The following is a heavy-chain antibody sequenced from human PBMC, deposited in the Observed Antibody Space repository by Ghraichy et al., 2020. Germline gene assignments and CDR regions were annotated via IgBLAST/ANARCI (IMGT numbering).Heavy chain of an antibody. D-gene: IGHD3-9*01. J-gene: IGHJ4*02. CDR3: ARDETGSLTFDY. CDR1: GFTFDDYT. V-gene: IGHV3-43*01. CDR2: ISWDGGST. Sequence: ESLNISCAASGFTFDDYTIHWVRQAPGKGLEWVSLISWDGGSTYYADSVKGRFTISRDNSKNSLYLQMNSLRTEDTALYYCARDETGSLTFDYWGQGTLVTVSS.